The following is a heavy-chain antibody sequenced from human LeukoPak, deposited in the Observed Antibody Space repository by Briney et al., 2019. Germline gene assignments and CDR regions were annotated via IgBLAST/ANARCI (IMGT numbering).Heavy chain of an antibody. D-gene: IGHD5-24*01. CDR3: ARLSRRDGYNPVDY. CDR2: IYPPDSDT. CDR1: GYSFTSYW. V-gene: IGHV5-51*01. Sequence: GESLKISCKGSGYSFTSYWIGWVRQMPGKGLEWMGIIYPPDSDTRYSPSFQGQVTMSADKSINTAYLQWSSLKASVSAMYYCARLSRRDGYNPVDYWGQGTLVTVSS. J-gene: IGHJ4*02.